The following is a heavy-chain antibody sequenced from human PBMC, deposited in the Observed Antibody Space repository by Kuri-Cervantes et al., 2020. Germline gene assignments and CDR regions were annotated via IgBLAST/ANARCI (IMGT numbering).Heavy chain of an antibody. V-gene: IGHV4-34*01. CDR1: GGSFSGYY. Sequence: SQTLSLTCAVYGGSFSGYYWSWIRQPPGKGLEWLGEINHSGSTNYNPSLKSRVTISVDTSKNQFSLKLSSVTAADTAVYYCARQYCSSTSCYFGFDPWGQGTLVTVSS. CDR2: INHSGST. CDR3: ARQYCSSTSCYFGFDP. J-gene: IGHJ5*02. D-gene: IGHD2-2*01.